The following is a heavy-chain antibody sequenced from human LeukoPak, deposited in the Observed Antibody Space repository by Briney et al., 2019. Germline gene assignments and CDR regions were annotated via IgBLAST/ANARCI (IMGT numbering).Heavy chain of an antibody. J-gene: IGHJ5*02. CDR1: GYTLTELS. CDR3: ARERTMVVTPDWFDP. D-gene: IGHD4-23*01. Sequence: ASVKVSCKVSGYTLTELSMHWVRQAPGKGLEWMGGFDPEDGETIYAQKFQGRVTMTGDTSTDTAYMELSSLRSEDTAVYYCARERTMVVTPDWFDPWGQGTLVTVSS. CDR2: FDPEDGET. V-gene: IGHV1-24*01.